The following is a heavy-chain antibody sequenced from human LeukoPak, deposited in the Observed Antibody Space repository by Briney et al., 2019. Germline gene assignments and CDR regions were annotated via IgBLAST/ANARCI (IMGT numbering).Heavy chain of an antibody. Sequence: PGGSLRLSCAASGFTFSSYAMSWVRQAPGKGLEWVSAISGGGGSTYYADSVKGRFTISRDNSKNTLYLQMNSLRAEDTAVYYCAKDQYYYDSSGAAAFDIWGQGTMVTVSS. CDR2: ISGGGGST. J-gene: IGHJ3*02. V-gene: IGHV3-23*01. CDR1: GFTFSSYA. CDR3: AKDQYYYDSSGAAAFDI. D-gene: IGHD3-22*01.